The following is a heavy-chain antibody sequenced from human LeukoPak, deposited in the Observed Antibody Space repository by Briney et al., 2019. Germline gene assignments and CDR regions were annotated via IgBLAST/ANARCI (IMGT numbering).Heavy chain of an antibody. D-gene: IGHD5-24*01. Sequence: SETLSLTCAVYGGSFSGYYWSWIRQPPGKGLEWIGEINHSGSTNYNPSLKSRVTISVDTSKNQFSLKLSSVTAADTAVYYCARGSRGVATINWGQGTLVTVSS. CDR2: INHSGST. J-gene: IGHJ4*02. V-gene: IGHV4-34*01. CDR3: ARGSRGVATIN. CDR1: GGSFSGYY.